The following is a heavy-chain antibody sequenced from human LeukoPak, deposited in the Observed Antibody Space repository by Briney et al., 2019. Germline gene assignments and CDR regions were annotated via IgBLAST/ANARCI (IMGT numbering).Heavy chain of an antibody. CDR2: IYYSGST. D-gene: IGHD3-10*01. Sequence: SETLSLTCTVSGGSLSSSSYYWGWIRQPPGKGLEWIGSIYYSGSTNYNPSLKSRVTISVDTSKNQFSLKLSSVTAADTAVYYCASLYYYGSGRYFDYWGQGTLVTVSS. CDR1: GGSLSSSSYY. J-gene: IGHJ4*02. V-gene: IGHV4-39*07. CDR3: ASLYYYGSGRYFDY.